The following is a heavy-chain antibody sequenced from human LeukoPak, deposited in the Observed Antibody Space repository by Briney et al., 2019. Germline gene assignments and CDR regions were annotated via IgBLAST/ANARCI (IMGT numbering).Heavy chain of an antibody. D-gene: IGHD3-22*01. J-gene: IGHJ4*02. CDR3: AKAPGDSSGYHFDY. CDR2: IYSGGST. CDR1: GFTVSSNY. Sequence: GGSLRLSCAASGFTVSSNYMSWVRQAPGKGLEWVSVIYSGGSTYYADSVKGRFTISRDNSKNTLYLQMNSLRAEDTAVYYCAKAPGDSSGYHFDYWGQGTLVTVSS. V-gene: IGHV3-53*01.